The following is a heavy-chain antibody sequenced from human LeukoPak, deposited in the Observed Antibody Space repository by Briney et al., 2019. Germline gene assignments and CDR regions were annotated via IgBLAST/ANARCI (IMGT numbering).Heavy chain of an antibody. CDR1: GGSISSGSYY. D-gene: IGHD2-21*02. Sequence: SETLSLTCTGSGGSISSGSYYWSWIRQPAGKGREWVGRSYTSGSTNDNPSLKSRLTISVDTSKHQFSLKLSSVPAAHTAVYYCARERTYCGGDCYGWFDPRRQPTLLTVSS. CDR3: ARERTYCGGDCYGWFDP. CDR2: SYTSGST. V-gene: IGHV4-61*02. J-gene: IGHJ5*02.